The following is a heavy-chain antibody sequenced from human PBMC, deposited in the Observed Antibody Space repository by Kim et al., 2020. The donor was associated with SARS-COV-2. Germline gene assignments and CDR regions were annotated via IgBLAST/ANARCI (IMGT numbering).Heavy chain of an antibody. D-gene: IGHD1-7*01. CDR1: GGTFSSYA. Sequence: SVKVSCKASGGTFSSYAISWVRQAPGQGLEWMGRIIPILGIANYAQKFQGRVTITADKSTSTAYMELSSLRSEDTAVYYCAREGNWNYASLDYWGQGTL. J-gene: IGHJ4*02. V-gene: IGHV1-69*04. CDR3: AREGNWNYASLDY. CDR2: IIPILGIA.